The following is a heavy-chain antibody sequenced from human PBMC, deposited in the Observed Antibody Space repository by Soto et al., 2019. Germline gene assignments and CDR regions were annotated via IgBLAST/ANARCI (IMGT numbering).Heavy chain of an antibody. J-gene: IGHJ4*02. CDR1: GGSFSGYY. D-gene: IGHD2-15*01. CDR3: ASPGLKLTSYTLDY. V-gene: IGHV4-34*01. CDR2: INHSGST. Sequence: SETLSLTCAVYGGSFSGYYWSWIRQPPGKGLEWIGEINHSGSTNYNPSLKSRVTISVDTSKNQFSLKLSSVTAADTAVYYCASPGLKLTSYTLDYWGQGTLVTVSS.